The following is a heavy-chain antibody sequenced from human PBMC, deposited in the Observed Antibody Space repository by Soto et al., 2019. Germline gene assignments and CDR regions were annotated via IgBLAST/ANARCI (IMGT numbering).Heavy chain of an antibody. D-gene: IGHD3-22*01. CDR1: GFTFSSYG. V-gene: IGHV3-30*18. J-gene: IGHJ4*02. Sequence: GGSLRLSCAASGFTFSSYGIHWVRQAPGKGLEWVALISYDGSNKYYADSVKGRFTISRDNSKNTLYLQMNSLRAEDTAMYYCAKDAPYYYDSSGYYGTFDYWGQGTLVTVSS. CDR3: AKDAPYYYDSSGYYGTFDY. CDR2: ISYDGSNK.